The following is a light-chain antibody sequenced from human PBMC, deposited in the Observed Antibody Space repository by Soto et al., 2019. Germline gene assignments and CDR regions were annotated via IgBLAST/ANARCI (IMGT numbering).Light chain of an antibody. CDR1: QSISND. CDR2: AAS. V-gene: IGKV3-11*01. J-gene: IGKJ5*01. Sequence: EIVLTQSPATLSLSPGERATLSCRANQSISNDLGWYQQRPGQAPRLLIYAASNRAPGIPARISGSGSGTDFTLTISGLEPEDFAVYYCQQCIDWPPIAFGQGTRLEIK. CDR3: QQCIDWPPIA.